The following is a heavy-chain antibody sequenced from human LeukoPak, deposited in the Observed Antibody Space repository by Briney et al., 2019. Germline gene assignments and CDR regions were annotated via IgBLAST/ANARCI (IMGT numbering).Heavy chain of an antibody. CDR2: TSGDEDST. Sequence: GGSLRLSCAASGFTFKSFAMSWDRQAPGKGLEWVAVTSGDEDSTHYAESVRGRFIISTDNSKSSLYLQMNSLRAEDTAVYYCTKDLMTGFSNGWHFGSWGQGTLVTVSS. D-gene: IGHD6-19*01. J-gene: IGHJ4*02. CDR3: TKDLMTGFSNGWHFGS. V-gene: IGHV3-23*01. CDR1: GFTFKSFA.